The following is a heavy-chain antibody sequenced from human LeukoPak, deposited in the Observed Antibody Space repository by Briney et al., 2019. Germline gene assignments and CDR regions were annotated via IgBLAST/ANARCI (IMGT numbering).Heavy chain of an antibody. V-gene: IGHV4-59*08. D-gene: IGHD1-1*01. Sequence: KPTETLSLTCTVSGGSISSYYWSWIRQPPGKGLEWIGYIYYSRSTNYNPSLKSRVTISVDRSKNQFSLKLSSVTAADTAVYYCARHRSVHYDAFDMWGQGTMVTVSS. CDR2: IYYSRST. CDR3: ARHRSVHYDAFDM. CDR1: GGSISSYY. J-gene: IGHJ3*02.